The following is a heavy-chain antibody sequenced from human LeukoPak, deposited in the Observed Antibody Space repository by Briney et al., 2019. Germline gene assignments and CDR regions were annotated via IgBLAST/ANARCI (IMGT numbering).Heavy chain of an antibody. Sequence: GRSLRLSCAGSGFTFGGYGMHWFRQTPGKGLEWVAVIAYDGSRAFYADSVKGGFTITRNNSKNTMSVQMDDLRAEDTAVYYCTRYNNDHFDYWGQGTLVTVSS. CDR1: GFTFGGYG. CDR3: TRYNNDHFDY. J-gene: IGHJ4*02. CDR2: IAYDGSRA. D-gene: IGHD1-14*01. V-gene: IGHV3-33*01.